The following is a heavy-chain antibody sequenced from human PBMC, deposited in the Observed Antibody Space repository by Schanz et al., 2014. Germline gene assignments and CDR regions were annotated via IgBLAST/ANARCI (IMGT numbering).Heavy chain of an antibody. Sequence: EVQLLESGGGLVQPGGSLRLSCAASGFTFSSYAMSWVRQAPGKGLEWVSAISGSGGTIYYADSVKGRFTISRDNAKNSLYLEMNSLRAEDTAVYCCAKGRFGELSAFDIWGQGTMVTVSS. D-gene: IGHD3-10*01. V-gene: IGHV3-23*01. CDR2: ISGSGGTI. CDR1: GFTFSSYA. CDR3: AKGRFGELSAFDI. J-gene: IGHJ3*02.